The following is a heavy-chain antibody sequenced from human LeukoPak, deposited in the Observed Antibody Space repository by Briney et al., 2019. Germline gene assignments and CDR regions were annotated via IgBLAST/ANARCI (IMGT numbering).Heavy chain of an antibody. D-gene: IGHD2-21*02. Sequence: GGSLRLSCAASGFTFSTYAMNWVRQAPGKGLEWVSVISVRGDGTFYADSVKGRFSISRDTSKSTLSLQMNSLRAEDTAVYYCAKARGFAVVTAIDSWSQGTLVTVSS. CDR2: ISVRGDGT. V-gene: IGHV3-23*01. CDR1: GFTFSTYA. CDR3: AKARGFAVVTAIDS. J-gene: IGHJ4*02.